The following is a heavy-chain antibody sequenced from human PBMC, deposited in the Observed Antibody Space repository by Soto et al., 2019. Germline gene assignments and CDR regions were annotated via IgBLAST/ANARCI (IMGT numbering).Heavy chain of an antibody. Sequence: GGSLRLSCAASGFTFSSYWMHGVRQAPGKGLEWVSALTDSGGNKYHADSVKGRFTISRDNSKDTLYLQMSSLRVEDTAVYYCAKDRLAGNFDYWGQGTQVTVSS. CDR1: GFTFSSYW. CDR3: AKDRLAGNFDY. CDR2: LTDSGGNK. J-gene: IGHJ4*02. V-gene: IGHV3-23*01.